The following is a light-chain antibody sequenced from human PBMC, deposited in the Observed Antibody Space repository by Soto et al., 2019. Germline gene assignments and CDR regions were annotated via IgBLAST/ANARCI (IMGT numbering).Light chain of an antibody. CDR3: SSYAGSNSYV. V-gene: IGLV2-8*01. CDR2: EVS. Sequence: QSALTQPPSASGSPGQSVTISCTGTSSDVGGYNYVSWYQQHPGKAPKLMIYEVSKRPSGVPDSFSGSKSGNTASLTVSGLQAEDEAAYYCSSYAGSNSYVFRTGTTVTVL. CDR1: SSDVGGYNY. J-gene: IGLJ1*01.